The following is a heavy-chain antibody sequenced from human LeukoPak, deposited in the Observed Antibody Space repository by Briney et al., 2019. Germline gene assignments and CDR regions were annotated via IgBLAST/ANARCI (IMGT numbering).Heavy chain of an antibody. CDR2: ISGSGGST. V-gene: IGHV3-23*01. J-gene: IGHJ4*02. Sequence: GGSLRLSCAASGFTFSSYTMNWVRQAPGKGLEWVSAISGSGGSTYYADSVKGRFTISRDNSKNTLYLQMNSLRAEDTAVYYCAKNPWWGDYVDYWGQGTLVTVSS. CDR1: GFTFSSYT. CDR3: AKNPWWGDYVDY. D-gene: IGHD2-15*01.